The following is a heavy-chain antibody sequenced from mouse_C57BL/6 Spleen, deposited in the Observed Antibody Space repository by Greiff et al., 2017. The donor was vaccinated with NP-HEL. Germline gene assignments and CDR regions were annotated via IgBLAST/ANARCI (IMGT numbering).Heavy chain of an antibody. Sequence: VQLQQSGPELVKPGASVKISCKASGYAFSGSWMNWVKQRPGKGLEWIGRIYPGDGDTNYNGKFKGKATLTADKSSSTAYMQLSSLTSEDSAIYFCARREEHYGYYFDYWGQGTTLTVSS. CDR3: ARREEHYGYYFDY. CDR1: GYAFSGSW. J-gene: IGHJ2*01. CDR2: IYPGDGDT. D-gene: IGHD1-1*01. V-gene: IGHV1-82*01.